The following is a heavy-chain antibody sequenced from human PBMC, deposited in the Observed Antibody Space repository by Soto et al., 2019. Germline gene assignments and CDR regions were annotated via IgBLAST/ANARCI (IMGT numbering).Heavy chain of an antibody. D-gene: IGHD6-25*01. V-gene: IGHV1-69*01. CDR3: ATSTIAPVSATLYHNGMDV. Sequence: QVQLVQAGAEVKKPGSSVTVSCQASGGTFNNFAFTWFRQAPGQGLAWLGGIMPVFPTTNIAQTFQDRITVTADDFTTTVYMEMTSLRYDETVVYYCATSTIAPVSATLYHNGMDVWGQGTTVTVSS. CDR1: GGTFNNFA. J-gene: IGHJ6*02. CDR2: IMPVFPTT.